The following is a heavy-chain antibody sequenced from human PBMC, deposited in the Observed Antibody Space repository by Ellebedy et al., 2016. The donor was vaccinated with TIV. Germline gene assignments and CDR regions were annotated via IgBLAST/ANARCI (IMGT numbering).Heavy chain of an antibody. CDR3: ARQLGNVDY. CDR2: ISYDANNK. CDR1: GFTFSSYD. V-gene: IGHV3-30*03. J-gene: IGHJ4*02. Sequence: GESLKISCAASGFTFSSYDMHWVRQAPGKGLEWVALISYDANNKYYADSVKGRFTISRDNSKNTLYLQMNSLKAEDTAVYYCARQLGNVDYWGQGTLVTVSS. D-gene: IGHD1-1*01.